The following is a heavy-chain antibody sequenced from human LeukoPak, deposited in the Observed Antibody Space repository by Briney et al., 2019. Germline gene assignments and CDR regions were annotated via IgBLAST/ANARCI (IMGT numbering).Heavy chain of an antibody. Sequence: PGGSLRLSCAASGFTFSTYNMNWVRQAPGKGLEWVSFISSSGSAIYYADSVKGRFTVSRDNAKKSLYLQMNSLRAEDTAVYYCARWAVVTAMGDYWGQGTLVTVSS. CDR1: GFTFSTYN. D-gene: IGHD2-21*02. CDR3: ARWAVVTAMGDY. V-gene: IGHV3-48*04. J-gene: IGHJ4*02. CDR2: ISSSGSAI.